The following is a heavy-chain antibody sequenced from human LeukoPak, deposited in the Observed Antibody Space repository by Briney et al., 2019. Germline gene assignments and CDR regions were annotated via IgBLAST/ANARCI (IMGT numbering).Heavy chain of an antibody. CDR2: ISAYNGNT. CDR1: GYTFTSYG. CDR3: ARDFSVWGSYRLSYYYYYGMDV. Sequence: ASVKVSCKASGYTFTSYGISWVRQAPGQGLEWMGWISAYNGNTNYAQKLQGRVTMTTDTSTSTAYMELRSLRSDDTAVYYCARDFSVWGSYRLSYYYYYGMDVWGQGTTVTVSS. V-gene: IGHV1-18*01. J-gene: IGHJ6*02. D-gene: IGHD3-16*02.